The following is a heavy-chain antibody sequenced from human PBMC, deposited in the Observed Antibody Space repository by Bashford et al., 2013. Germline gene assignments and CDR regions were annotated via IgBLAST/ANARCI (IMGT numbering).Heavy chain of an antibody. J-gene: IGHJ4*02. D-gene: IGHD3-10*01. CDR3: ARAKRGSIPNAFDY. CDR1: GDTFSSYA. V-gene: IGHV1-69*13. Sequence: SVKVSCKISGDTFSSYAINWVRQAPGQGLEWVGGISPIFGSKNYAQKFQGRVTITADESTSTAYMELSSLRSEDTAVYYCARAKRGSIPNAFDYWGQGTLVTVSS. CDR2: ISPIFGSK.